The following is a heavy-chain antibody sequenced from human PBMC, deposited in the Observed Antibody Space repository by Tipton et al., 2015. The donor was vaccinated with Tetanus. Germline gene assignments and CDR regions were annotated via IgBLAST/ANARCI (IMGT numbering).Heavy chain of an antibody. J-gene: IGHJ6*02. CDR1: GFTVSSNY. CDR2: IYSGGST. V-gene: IGHV3-66*01. CDR3: ARDHSVTTAYYYYYGMDV. Sequence: SLRLSCAASGFTVSSNYMSWVRQAPGKGLEWVSIIYSGGSTYSADSVKGRFTISTDNSKNTLYLQMNSLRAEDTAVYYCARDHSVTTAYYYYYGMDVWGQGTTVTVSS. D-gene: IGHD4-17*01.